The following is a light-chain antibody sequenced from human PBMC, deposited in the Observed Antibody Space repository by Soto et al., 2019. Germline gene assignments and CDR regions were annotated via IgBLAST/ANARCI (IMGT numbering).Light chain of an antibody. CDR1: QGIRDD. J-gene: IGKJ1*01. CDR3: LQDYAYPRT. CDR2: GAS. V-gene: IGKV1-6*01. Sequence: AIQMTQSPSTLSASVGDGVTITCRASQGIRDDLGWYQQKPGKAPKLLIYGASKLQVGVPSRFSGSRSGTDFTLTITGLQPDDSATYYCLQDYAYPRTFGQGTTVQIK.